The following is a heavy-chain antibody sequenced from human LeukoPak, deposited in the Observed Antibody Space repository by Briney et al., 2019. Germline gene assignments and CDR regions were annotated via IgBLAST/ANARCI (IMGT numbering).Heavy chain of an antibody. CDR3: AVGGVPAAHDAFDI. Sequence: ASVKVSCKASGYTFTSYDINWVRQATGQGLEWMGWMNPNSVNTGYAQKFQGRVTVTRNTSISTAYMELSSLRSEDTAVYYCAVGGVPAAHDAFDIWGQGTMVTVSS. V-gene: IGHV1-8*01. CDR1: GYTFTSYD. CDR2: MNPNSVNT. J-gene: IGHJ3*02. D-gene: IGHD2-2*01.